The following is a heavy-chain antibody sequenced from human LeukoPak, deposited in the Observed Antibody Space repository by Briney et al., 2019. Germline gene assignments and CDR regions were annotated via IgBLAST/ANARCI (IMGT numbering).Heavy chain of an antibody. Sequence: GASANVSCKASVYTFTDYYIHWVRQATGQGLEWMGGMNPNMGNTGYAQKFQGRATITRTTSISTAYMELSSLRSEDTVVYYCARGATYYDFWSGYYKGCRWFDPWGQGTLVTVSS. CDR1: VYTFTDYY. CDR3: ARGATYYDFWSGYYKGCRWFDP. V-gene: IGHV1-8*03. D-gene: IGHD3-3*01. CDR2: MNPNMGNT. J-gene: IGHJ5*02.